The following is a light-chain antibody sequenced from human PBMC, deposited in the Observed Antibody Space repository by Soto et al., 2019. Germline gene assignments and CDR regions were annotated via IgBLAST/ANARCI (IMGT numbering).Light chain of an antibody. Sequence: QSALTQPASVSGSPGPSITISCTGTSSDVGAYNYVSWFQQYPGKTPKLMIYDVRNRPSGVSNRFSGSKSGNTASLTISGLQAEDESDYSCCSYTSSRTYVFGTGTKLTVL. J-gene: IGLJ1*01. CDR1: SSDVGAYNY. V-gene: IGLV2-14*01. CDR2: DVR. CDR3: CSYTSSRTYV.